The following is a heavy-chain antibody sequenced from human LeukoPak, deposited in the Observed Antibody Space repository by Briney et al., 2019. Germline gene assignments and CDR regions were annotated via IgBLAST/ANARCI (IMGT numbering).Heavy chain of an antibody. Sequence: GGSLRLSCAASGFTFSRYSMNWVRQAPGKGLEWVSSISGSSSYKYYADSVKGQFTIPRDNAKNSLYLQMNSLRAEDTAVYYCAELGIAMIGGVWGKGTTVTISS. CDR2: ISGSSSYK. CDR3: AELGIAMIGGV. D-gene: IGHD3-10*02. CDR1: GFTFSRYS. J-gene: IGHJ6*04. V-gene: IGHV3-21*01.